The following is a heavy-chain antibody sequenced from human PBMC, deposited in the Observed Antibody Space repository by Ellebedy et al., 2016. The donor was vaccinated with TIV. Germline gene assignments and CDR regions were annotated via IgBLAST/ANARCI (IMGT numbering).Heavy chain of an antibody. Sequence: AASVKVSCKASGYTFTRYGISWVRQAPGQGLEWMGWSNARNGNTNYAQKLRGRVTMTTDPSTNTAYMELRSLRSDDTAVYYCAREWGDERYFDYWGQGTLVTVSS. CDR2: SNARNGNT. J-gene: IGHJ4*02. V-gene: IGHV1-18*04. CDR3: AREWGDERYFDY. D-gene: IGHD3-16*01. CDR1: GYTFTRYG.